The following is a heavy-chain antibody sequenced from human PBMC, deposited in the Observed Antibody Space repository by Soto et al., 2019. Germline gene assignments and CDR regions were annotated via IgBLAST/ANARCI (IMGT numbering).Heavy chain of an antibody. Sequence: GGSLRLSCEVSGFTFSTYWMHWVRQAPGKGLVWVSHINTDESDTNYADSVKGRFTISRDNAKNTLYLQMNSLRAEDTAVYYCTRDLPYYDFWSGYNYDAFDVWGQGTMVTVSS. D-gene: IGHD3-3*01. CDR3: TRDLPYYDFWSGYNYDAFDV. V-gene: IGHV3-74*01. CDR1: GFTFSTYW. CDR2: INTDESDT. J-gene: IGHJ3*01.